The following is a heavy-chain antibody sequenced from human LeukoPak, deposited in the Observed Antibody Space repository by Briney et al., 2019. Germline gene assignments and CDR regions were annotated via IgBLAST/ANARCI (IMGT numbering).Heavy chain of an antibody. CDR1: GFTFSNSA. J-gene: IGHJ4*02. V-gene: IGHV3-74*03. CDR3: ARDLDWILFDY. D-gene: IGHD3-9*01. Sequence: GGSLRLSCAASGFTFSNSAMHWVRQAPGKGLVWVSRIRPEGTTTAYADSVKGRFTISRDNAKNTLFLQMNSLSAEDTAVYYCARDLDWILFDYWGQGTLVTVSS. CDR2: IRPEGTTT.